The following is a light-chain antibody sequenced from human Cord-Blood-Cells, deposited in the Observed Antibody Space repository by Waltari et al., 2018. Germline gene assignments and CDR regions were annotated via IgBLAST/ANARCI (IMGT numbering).Light chain of an antibody. Sequence: QSALTQPASVSASPGPSITISCTGTSSDVGGYNLVSWYQQHPGKAPKLMIYEGSKRPSGVSNRFSGSKSGNTASLTISGLQAEDEADYYCCSYAGSSTFYVFGTGTKVTVL. J-gene: IGLJ1*01. CDR3: CSYAGSSTFYV. CDR2: EGS. CDR1: SSDVGGYNL. V-gene: IGLV2-23*01.